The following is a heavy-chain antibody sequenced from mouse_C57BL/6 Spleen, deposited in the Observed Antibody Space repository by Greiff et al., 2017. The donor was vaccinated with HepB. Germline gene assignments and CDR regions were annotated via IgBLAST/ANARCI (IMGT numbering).Heavy chain of an antibody. J-gene: IGHJ3*01. Sequence: ESGPGILQPSQTLSLTCSFSGFSLSTFGMGVGWIRQPSGKGLEWLAHIWWDDDKYYNPALKSRLTISKDTSKNQVFLKIANVDTADTATYYCARAFYDGYYAWFAYWGQGTLVTVSA. D-gene: IGHD2-3*01. CDR2: IWWDDDK. V-gene: IGHV8-8*01. CDR3: ARAFYDGYYAWFAY. CDR1: GFSLSTFGMG.